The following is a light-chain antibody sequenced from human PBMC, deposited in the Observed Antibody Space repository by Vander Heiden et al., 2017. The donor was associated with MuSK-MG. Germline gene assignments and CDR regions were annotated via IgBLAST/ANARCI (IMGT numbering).Light chain of an antibody. CDR3: QQDVNSPRT. J-gene: IGKJ1*01. CDR1: QSLSNNY. V-gene: IGKV3-20*01. CDR2: GAS. Sequence: EIVLTQSPVTLSLSPGEGATLSCRASQSLSNNYLAWYQQKPGQAPRLLIYGASNRATGIPDRFSGSGSGTDFTLTISRLEPEDFAVYFCQQDVNSPRTFGQGTRVAV.